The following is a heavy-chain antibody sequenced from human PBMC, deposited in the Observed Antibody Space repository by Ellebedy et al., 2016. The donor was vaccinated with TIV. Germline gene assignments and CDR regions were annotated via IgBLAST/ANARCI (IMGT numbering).Heavy chain of an antibody. CDR2: IYYRGSS. D-gene: IGHD5-12*01. V-gene: IGHV4-31*03. CDR1: GGSITSDANY. CDR3: ARDSFKGSGYVDL. Sequence: MPSETLSLTCTISGGSITSDANYWSWLRQHPGKGLEWIGYIYYRGSSFYNPSLQSRVTISVDTSKNQFSLKLTSVIAADTAVYYCARDSFKGSGYVDLWGQGTLVTVSS. J-gene: IGHJ5*02.